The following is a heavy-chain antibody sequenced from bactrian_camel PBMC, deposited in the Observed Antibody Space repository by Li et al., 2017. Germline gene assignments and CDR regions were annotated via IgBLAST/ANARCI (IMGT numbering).Heavy chain of an antibody. V-gene: IGHV3-2*01. Sequence: HVQLVESGGGSVQPGGSLTLSCAASGFPFSSYYLTWVRQAPGKGLEWVSSMSGDGSKTDYEDSVKGRFTISRDNAKNTVLLQMNSLKPEDTAMYYCAASKGGNWCGYSQGTQVTVS. J-gene: IGHJ4*01. D-gene: IGHD7*01. CDR2: MSGDGSKT. CDR1: GFPFSSYY.